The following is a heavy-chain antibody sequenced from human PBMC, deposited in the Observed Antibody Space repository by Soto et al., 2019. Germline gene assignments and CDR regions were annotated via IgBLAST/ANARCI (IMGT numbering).Heavy chain of an antibody. CDR1: DYTFTSYG. CDR2: ISAYNGNT. V-gene: IGHV1-18*03. J-gene: IGHJ6*03. D-gene: IGHD6-13*01. Sequence: QVQLVQSGAEVKKPGASVKVSCKASDYTFTSYGISWVRQAPGQGLEWMGWISAYNGNTNYAQKLQGRVTMTTDTSTSTAYMELRSLRSDDMAVYYCAREGEQQLDPYYYYYMDVWGKGTTVTVSS. CDR3: AREGEQQLDPYYYYYMDV.